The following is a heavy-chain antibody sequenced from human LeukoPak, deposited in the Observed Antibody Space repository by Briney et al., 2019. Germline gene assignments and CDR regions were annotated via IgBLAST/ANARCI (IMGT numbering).Heavy chain of an antibody. CDR3: AKDRTAVLLWFGELSY. Sequence: GGSLRLSCAASGFTFSSYGMHWVRQAPGKGLEWVAVIWYDGSNKYYADSVKGRFTISRDNSKNTLYLQMNSLRAEDTAVYYCAKDRTAVLLWFGELSYWGQGTLVTVSS. D-gene: IGHD3-10*01. CDR1: GFTFSSYG. J-gene: IGHJ4*02. V-gene: IGHV3-33*06. CDR2: IWYDGSNK.